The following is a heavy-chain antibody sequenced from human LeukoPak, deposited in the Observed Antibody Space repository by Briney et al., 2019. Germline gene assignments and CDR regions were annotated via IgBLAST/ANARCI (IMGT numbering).Heavy chain of an antibody. CDR1: GFTFSSYA. V-gene: IGHV3-30*04. J-gene: IGHJ4*02. Sequence: GGSLRLSCAVFGFTFSSYAMHWVRQAPGKGLEWVAVISYDGSNKYYADSVKGRFTISRDNAKNSLYLQMNSLRAEDTALYYCAKGGFSSGYFDYWGQGTLVTVSS. CDR3: AKGGFSSGYFDY. D-gene: IGHD6-19*01. CDR2: ISYDGSNK.